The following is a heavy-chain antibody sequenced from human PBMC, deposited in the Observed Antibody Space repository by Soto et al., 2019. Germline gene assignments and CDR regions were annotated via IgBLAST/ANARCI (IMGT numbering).Heavy chain of an antibody. Sequence: GGSLRLSCAASGFTFSSYWMSWVRQASGKGLEWVGRIRNKGNNYATAYTASVKGRFTISRDDSKNTVYLQMNSLKIDDTAVYYCTARRDWTAVDPLEYWGLGTLVTVSS. D-gene: IGHD5-18*01. V-gene: IGHV3-73*01. CDR3: TARRDWTAVDPLEY. J-gene: IGHJ4*02. CDR2: IRNKGNNYAT. CDR1: GFTFSSYW.